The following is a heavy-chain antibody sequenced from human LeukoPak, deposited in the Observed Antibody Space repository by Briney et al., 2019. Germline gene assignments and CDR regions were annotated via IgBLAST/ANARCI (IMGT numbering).Heavy chain of an antibody. V-gene: IGHV4-34*01. Sequence: SETLSLTCAVYGGSFSGYYWTWIRQPPGKGLERVGQINRSGDTNYNPSLKSRATMSVDTSTNQFSLKLTSLTAADTAVYYCARGRDCSGGSCFSWYFDLWGRGTLVTVSS. CDR3: ARGRDCSGGSCFSWYFDL. CDR1: GGSFSGYY. D-gene: IGHD2-15*01. J-gene: IGHJ2*01. CDR2: INRSGDT.